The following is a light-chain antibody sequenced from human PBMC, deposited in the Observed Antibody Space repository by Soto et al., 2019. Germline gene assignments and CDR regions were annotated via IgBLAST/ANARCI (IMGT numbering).Light chain of an antibody. J-gene: IGLJ2*01. CDR2: DVS. V-gene: IGLV2-14*03. CDR3: SSYASSSTVV. CDR1: SSDVGGYNY. Sequence: QSALTQPASVSGSPGQSITNSCTGTSSDVGGYNYVSWYQHHPGKAPKLMIYDVSNRPSGVSNRFSGSKSGNTASLSISGLQAEDEADYYCSSYASSSTVVFGGGTKLTVL.